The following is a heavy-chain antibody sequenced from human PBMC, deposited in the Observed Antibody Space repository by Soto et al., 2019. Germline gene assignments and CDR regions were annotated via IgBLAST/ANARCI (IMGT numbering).Heavy chain of an antibody. V-gene: IGHV4-4*02. J-gene: IGHJ6*02. CDR1: GGSISSSNW. D-gene: IGHD3-10*01. Sequence: SETLSLTCTISGGSISSSNWWSWVRQPPGKGLEWIGEIYHSGSTNYNPSLKSRVTISVDKSKNQFSLKLSSVTAADTAVYYCARVSGNYYYGMDVWGQGTTVTVSS. CDR2: IYHSGST. CDR3: ARVSGNYYYGMDV.